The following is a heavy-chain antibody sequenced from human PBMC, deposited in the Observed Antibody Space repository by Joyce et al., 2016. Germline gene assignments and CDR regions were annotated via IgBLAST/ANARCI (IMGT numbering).Heavy chain of an antibody. CDR2: ITDISRYI. Sequence: EVQLVESGGTLVKPGGSLRRSCEASGFAFSTYSMDWVRQAPGKGLEWVASITDISRYIYSAASVKRRFTISRDNAKNSLYLQMNSLRAEDTAVYFCARASLSEFHFDYWGQGTPVTVSS. J-gene: IGHJ4*02. CDR1: GFAFSTYS. D-gene: IGHD3-10*01. CDR3: ARASLSEFHFDY. V-gene: IGHV3-21*01.